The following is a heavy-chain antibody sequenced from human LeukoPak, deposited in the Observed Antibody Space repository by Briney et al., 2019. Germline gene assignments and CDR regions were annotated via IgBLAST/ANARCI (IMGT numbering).Heavy chain of an antibody. CDR2: IYYSGTT. V-gene: IGHV4-39*02. Sequence: SETLSLTYTVSGGSFNSSPYYWGRIRQPPGKGLEWIGNIYYSGTTCYNPSLKSRVTISVATSKKQISLKLSSVTAADTAVYYCAREVGGYCSSTSCPGWFDPWGQGTLVTVSS. D-gene: IGHD2-2*01. CDR1: GGSFNSSPYY. J-gene: IGHJ5*02. CDR3: AREVGGYCSSTSCPGWFDP.